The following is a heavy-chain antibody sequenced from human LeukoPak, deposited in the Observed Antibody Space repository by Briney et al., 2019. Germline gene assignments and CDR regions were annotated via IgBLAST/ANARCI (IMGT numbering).Heavy chain of an antibody. D-gene: IGHD5/OR15-5a*01. V-gene: IGHV3-33*08. J-gene: IGHJ3*01. CDR3: ANPRGQQFLRLAFDV. CDR1: GFTFSSYG. Sequence: PGGSLRLSCAASGFTFSSYGMHWVRQARGKGLEWVAVTWYGGSNKYYADSVKGRFTISRDNSKNTLYLQSNNLRSEYTAIYYCANPRGQQFLRLAFDVWGQGTMVTLSS. CDR2: TWYGGSNK.